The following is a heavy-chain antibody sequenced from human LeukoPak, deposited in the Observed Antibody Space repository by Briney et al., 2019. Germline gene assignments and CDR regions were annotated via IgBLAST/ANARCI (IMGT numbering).Heavy chain of an antibody. Sequence: ASVRVSCKASGYTFTSYYMHWVRQAPGQGLEWMGWINPNSGGTNYAQKFQGRVTMTRDTSISTAYMELSRLRSDDTAVYYCARVHSRSIAARGGPSTNWFDPWGQGTLVTVSS. D-gene: IGHD6-6*01. CDR2: INPNSGGT. CDR3: ARVHSRSIAARGGPSTNWFDP. CDR1: GYTFTSYY. J-gene: IGHJ5*02. V-gene: IGHV1-2*02.